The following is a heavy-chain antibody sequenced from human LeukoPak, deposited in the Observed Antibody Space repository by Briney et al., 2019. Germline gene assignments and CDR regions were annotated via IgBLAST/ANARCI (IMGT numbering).Heavy chain of an antibody. J-gene: IGHJ4*02. V-gene: IGHV3-23*01. Sequence: GGSLRLSCAASGFTFSSYAMSWVRQAPGKGLEWVSAISGSGGSTYYADSVKGRFTISRDNSKNTLYLQMNSLRAGDTAVYYCAKSAYYYGSGSYYNYWGQGTLVTVSS. CDR2: ISGSGGST. D-gene: IGHD3-10*01. CDR3: AKSAYYYGSGSYYNY. CDR1: GFTFSSYA.